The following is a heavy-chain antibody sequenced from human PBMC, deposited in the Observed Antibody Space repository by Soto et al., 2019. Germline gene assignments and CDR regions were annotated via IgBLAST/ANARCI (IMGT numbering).Heavy chain of an antibody. CDR1: GYSFAGYW. D-gene: IGHD2-15*01. CDR3: ASDSHCDGGNCPMGGFDM. J-gene: IGHJ3*02. Sequence: GESLKISCKGSGYSFAGYWITWVRQKPGKGLEWMGRIDPSDSQTYYSPSFRGHVTISATKSITTVFLQWSSLRASDTAIYFCASDSHCDGGNCPMGGFDMWGQGTMVTVSS. CDR2: IDPSDSQT. V-gene: IGHV5-10-1*01.